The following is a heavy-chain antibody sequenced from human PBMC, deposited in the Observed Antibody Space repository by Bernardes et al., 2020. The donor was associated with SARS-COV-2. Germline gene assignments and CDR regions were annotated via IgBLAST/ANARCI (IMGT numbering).Heavy chain of an antibody. CDR3: ASVTWSSHDGFDI. V-gene: IGHV1-2*02. J-gene: IGHJ3*02. D-gene: IGHD6-13*01. Sequence: ASVKVSCKASGYSFTDYHIHWVRQAPGQGLEWMGWMYPKTGDTKFAQNFQGRVSMTRDTSVSTAYMELSRLRFDDTAVYYCASVTWSSHDGFDIWGRGTVVTVSS. CDR1: GYSFTDYH. CDR2: MYPKTGDT.